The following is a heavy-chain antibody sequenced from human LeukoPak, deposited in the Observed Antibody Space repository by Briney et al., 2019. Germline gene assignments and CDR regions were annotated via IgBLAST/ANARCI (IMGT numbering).Heavy chain of an antibody. CDR2: ISSSSSYI. CDR1: GFTFSSYS. D-gene: IGHD6-19*01. J-gene: IGHJ4*02. CDR3: AREGGEYSSGWPFGY. Sequence: GGSLRLSCAASGFTFSSYSMNWVRQAPGKGLEWVSSISSSSSYIYYADSVKGRFTISRDNAKNSLYLQMNSLRAEDTAVYYCAREGGEYSSGWPFGYWGQGTLVTVSS. V-gene: IGHV3-21*01.